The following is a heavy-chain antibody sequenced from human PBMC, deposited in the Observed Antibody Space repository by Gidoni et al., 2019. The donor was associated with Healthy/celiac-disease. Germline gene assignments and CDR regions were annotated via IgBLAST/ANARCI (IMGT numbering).Heavy chain of an antibody. CDR3: ARTTGGEVYFDY. D-gene: IGHD4-17*01. CDR2: IYHSGTT. V-gene: IGHV4-38-2*01. Sequence: QVQLQESGPGLVKPSENLSLSCSVSCYSISSGYYWGWLRQPPGKGLECIGTIYHSGTTYYSPSLKSRVTISVDTSKNQFYLRLSSVTAADTAVYYCARTTGGEVYFDYWGQGILVTVSS. J-gene: IGHJ4*02. CDR1: CYSISSGYY.